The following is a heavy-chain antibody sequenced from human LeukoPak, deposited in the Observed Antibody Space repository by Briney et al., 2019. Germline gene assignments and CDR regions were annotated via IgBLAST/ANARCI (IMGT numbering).Heavy chain of an antibody. CDR1: GFTFSSYW. V-gene: IGHV3-7*01. D-gene: IGHD1-14*01. CDR3: AREGAGSRTLFDY. Sequence: GRSLRLSCAASGFTFSSYWMSWVRQAPGKGLEWVANIKQDGSEKYYVDSVKGRFTISRDNAKNSLYLQMNSLRAEDTVVYYCAREGAGSRTLFDYWGQGTLVTVSS. CDR2: IKQDGSEK. J-gene: IGHJ4*02.